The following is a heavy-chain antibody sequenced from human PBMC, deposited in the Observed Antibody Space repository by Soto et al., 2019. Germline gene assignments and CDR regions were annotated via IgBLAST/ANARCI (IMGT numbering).Heavy chain of an antibody. J-gene: IGHJ6*02. D-gene: IGHD2-21*02. Sequence: QVQLVESGGGVVQPGRSLRLSCAASGFTFSSYGMHWVRQAPGKGLEWVAVIWYDGSNKYYADSVKGRFTISRDNSKNTLYLQMNSLRAEDTAVYYCARDPTPLTLTECMDVWGQGTTVTVSS. CDR2: IWYDGSNK. CDR1: GFTFSSYG. CDR3: ARDPTPLTLTECMDV. V-gene: IGHV3-33*01.